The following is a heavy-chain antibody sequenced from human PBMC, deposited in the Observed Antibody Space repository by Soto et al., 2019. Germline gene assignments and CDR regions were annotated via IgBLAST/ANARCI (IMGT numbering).Heavy chain of an antibody. J-gene: IGHJ2*01. Sequence: QVQLVQSGAEVKKPGASVKVSCKASGYTFTSYAMHWVRQAPGQRLEWMGWINAGNGNTKYSQKFQGRVTITRDTSASTAYKELSSLRSEDTAVYYCARDPHPIAVAGPNWYFDLWGRGTLVTVSS. CDR3: ARDPHPIAVAGPNWYFDL. V-gene: IGHV1-3*01. D-gene: IGHD6-19*01. CDR1: GYTFTSYA. CDR2: INAGNGNT.